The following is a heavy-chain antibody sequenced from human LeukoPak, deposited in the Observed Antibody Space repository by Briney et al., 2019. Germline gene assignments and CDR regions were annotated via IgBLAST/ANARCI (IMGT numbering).Heavy chain of an antibody. V-gene: IGHV1-18*01. J-gene: IGHJ4*02. CDR3: ARVGGYEGIYDY. CDR2: ISAYNGNT. CDR1: GYTFTSYG. D-gene: IGHD5-12*01. Sequence: ASVKVSCTASGYTFTSYGISWVRQAPGQELEWMGWISAYNGNTNYAQKLRGRVTMTTDTSTSTAYMELRSLRSDDTAVYYCARVGGYEGIYDYWGQGTPVTVSS.